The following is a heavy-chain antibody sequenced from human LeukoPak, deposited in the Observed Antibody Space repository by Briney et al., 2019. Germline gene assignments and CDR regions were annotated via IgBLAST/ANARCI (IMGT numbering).Heavy chain of an antibody. Sequence: ASVKVSCKASGYTFTGYYMHWVRQAPGQGLEWMGWINPNSGGTNYAQKFQGRVTMTRDTSISTAYMELSRLRSDDTAVYYCARKAAVAGTEVFDYWGQGTLVTVSS. CDR1: GYTFTGYY. CDR3: ARKAAVAGTEVFDY. J-gene: IGHJ4*02. CDR2: INPNSGGT. D-gene: IGHD6-19*01. V-gene: IGHV1-2*02.